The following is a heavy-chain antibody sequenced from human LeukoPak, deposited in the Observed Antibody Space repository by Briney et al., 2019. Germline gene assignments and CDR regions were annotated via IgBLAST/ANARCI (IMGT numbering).Heavy chain of an antibody. CDR3: AKILVPGYAFDI. J-gene: IGHJ3*02. V-gene: IGHV3-23*01. D-gene: IGHD6-6*01. Sequence: GGSLGLSCAASGFTFSSYAMSWVRQAPGKGLEWVSAISGSGGSTYYADSVKGRFTISRDNSKNTLYLQMNSLRAEDTAVYYCAKILVPGYAFDIWGQGTMVTVPS. CDR2: ISGSGGST. CDR1: GFTFSSYA.